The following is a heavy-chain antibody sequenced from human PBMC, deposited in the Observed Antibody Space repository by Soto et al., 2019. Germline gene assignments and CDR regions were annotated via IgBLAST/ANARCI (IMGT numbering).Heavy chain of an antibody. CDR3: ARSITIFGVVTENWFDP. CDR1: GGSFSGYY. D-gene: IGHD3-3*01. CDR2: INHSGST. J-gene: IGHJ5*02. Sequence: SETLSLTCAVYGGSFSGYYWSWIRQPPGKGLEWIGEINHSGSTNYNPSLKSRVTISVDTSKNQFSLKLSSVTAADTAVYYCARSITIFGVVTENWFDPWGQGTLVTVSS. V-gene: IGHV4-34*01.